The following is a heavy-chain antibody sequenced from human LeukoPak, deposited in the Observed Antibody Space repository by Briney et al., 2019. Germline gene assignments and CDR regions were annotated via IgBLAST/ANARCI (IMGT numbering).Heavy chain of an antibody. CDR1: GFTFGDYA. V-gene: IGHV3-7*01. Sequence: GGSLRLSCTASGFTFGDYAMSWFRQAPGKGLEWVANIKQAGSENSYVDSVKGRFTISRDNAKNSLYLQMNSLRAEDTAVYYCARLSPSGWYGYFQQWGQGTRVTVSA. CDR2: IKQAGSEN. J-gene: IGHJ1*01. CDR3: ARLSPSGWYGYFQQ. D-gene: IGHD6-19*01.